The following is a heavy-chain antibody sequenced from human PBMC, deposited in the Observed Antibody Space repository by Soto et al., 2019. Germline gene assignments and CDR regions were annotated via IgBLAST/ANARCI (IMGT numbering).Heavy chain of an antibody. Sequence: QVTLKESGPVLVKPTETLTLTCTVSGFSLSNARMGVSWIRKPPGKALEWLAHIFSNDEKSYSTSLKSRLTISKDTSKSQVVLTMTNMDPVDTATYYCARIEIFGVVNDYYGMDVWGQGTTVTVSS. CDR2: IFSNDEK. D-gene: IGHD3-3*01. V-gene: IGHV2-26*01. CDR1: GFSLSNARMG. CDR3: ARIEIFGVVNDYYGMDV. J-gene: IGHJ6*02.